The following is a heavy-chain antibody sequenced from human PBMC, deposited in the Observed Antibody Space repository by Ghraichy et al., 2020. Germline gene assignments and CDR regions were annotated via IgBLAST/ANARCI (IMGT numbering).Heavy chain of an antibody. J-gene: IGHJ4*02. V-gene: IGHV3-66*01. Sequence: GGSLRLSCAASRFTVSTNYINWVRQAPGKGLEWVSAIYSGGTTLYAESVKGRFTISRDNSKNTVYLQMERLRAEDTAVYYCVNYLQGGLDYWGQGTLVTVSS. D-gene: IGHD3-16*01. CDR3: VNYLQGGLDY. CDR2: IYSGGTT. CDR1: RFTVSTNY.